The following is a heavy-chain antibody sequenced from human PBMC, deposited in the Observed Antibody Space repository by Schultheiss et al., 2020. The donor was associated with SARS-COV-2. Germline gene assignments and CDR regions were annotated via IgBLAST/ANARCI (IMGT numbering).Heavy chain of an antibody. CDR1: GFTFSSYA. CDR2: IGSDGGRT. V-gene: IGHV3-23*01. CDR3: ARDNVDYYDSSGYPPPAY. D-gene: IGHD3-22*01. Sequence: GGSLRLSCAASGFTFSSYAMSWVRQAPGKGLQYVSAIGSDGGRTYYADSVKGRFTISRDNSKNTLYLQMNSLRAEDTAVYYCARDNVDYYDSSGYPPPAYWGQGTLVTVSS. J-gene: IGHJ4*02.